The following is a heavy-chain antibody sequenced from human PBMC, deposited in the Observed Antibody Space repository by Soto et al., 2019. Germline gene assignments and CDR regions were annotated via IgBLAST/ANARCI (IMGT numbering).Heavy chain of an antibody. CDR1: GFTFSSYA. D-gene: IGHD4-4*01. J-gene: IGHJ6*02. CDR2: IRGTSSHT. V-gene: IGHV3-23*01. Sequence: GGSLRLSCAASGFTFSSYAMSWVRQAPGKGLEWVSAIRGTSSHTYYADSVKGRFTISRDNSKSTLYLQMDSLRAEDTAIYFCARLTTLITPYYGLDVWGQGTTVTVSS. CDR3: ARLTTLITPYYGLDV.